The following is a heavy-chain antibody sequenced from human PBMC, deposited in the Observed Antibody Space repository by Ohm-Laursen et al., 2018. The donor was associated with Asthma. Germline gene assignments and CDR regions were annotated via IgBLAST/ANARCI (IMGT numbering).Heavy chain of an antibody. V-gene: IGHV3-30-3*01. CDR3: AKGNTVSYYYYYGMDV. J-gene: IGHJ6*02. Sequence: SLRLSCAASGFTFRGYAMHWVRQAPGKGLEWVAVGGSYYDGGLKYYADSVKGRSTISRDNSKNTLYLQMNSLRAEDTAVYYCAKGNTVSYYYYYGMDVWGQGTTVTVSS. D-gene: IGHD4-17*01. CDR1: GFTFRGYA. CDR2: GGSYYDGGLK.